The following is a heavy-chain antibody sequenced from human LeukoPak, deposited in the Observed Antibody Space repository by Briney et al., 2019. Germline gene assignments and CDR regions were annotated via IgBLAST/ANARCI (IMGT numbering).Heavy chain of an antibody. CDR2: IYYSGRT. J-gene: IGHJ4*02. V-gene: IGHV4-39*01. CDR1: GGSISSSSYY. D-gene: IGHD1-26*01. Sequence: SETLSLTCTVSGGSISSSSYYWGWIRRPPGKGLEWIGSIYYSGRTYYNPSLKSRVTISVDTSKNQFSLKLSSVTAADTAVYYCARRMSSGSHPFDYWGQGTLVTVSS. CDR3: ARRMSSGSHPFDY.